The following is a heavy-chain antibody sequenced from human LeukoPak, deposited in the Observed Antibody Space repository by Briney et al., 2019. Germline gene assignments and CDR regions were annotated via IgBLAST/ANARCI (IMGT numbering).Heavy chain of an antibody. CDR3: AKSPRRDSSGWYQPDY. J-gene: IGHJ4*02. Sequence: GGSLRFSCAASGFTFSSYAMSWVRQAPGKGPEWVSAISGSGGSTYYADSMKGRFTISRHNSKNTLYLQMNSLRAEDTAVYYCAKSPRRDSSGWYQPDYWGQGTLVTVSS. V-gene: IGHV3-23*01. CDR1: GFTFSSYA. CDR2: ISGSGGST. D-gene: IGHD6-19*01.